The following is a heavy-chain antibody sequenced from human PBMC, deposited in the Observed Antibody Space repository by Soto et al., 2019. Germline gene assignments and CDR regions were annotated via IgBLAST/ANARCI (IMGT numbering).Heavy chain of an antibody. CDR3: ARGTLATLRCIDV. CDR1: GYSVSSNSCA. J-gene: IGHJ6*02. CDR2: TYYRSKWYN. D-gene: IGHD5-12*01. V-gene: IGHV6-1*01. Sequence: SQTLSLPCAISGYSVSSNSCAWNWIRQSPSRGLEWLGRTYYRSKWYNDYAVSVKSRITINVDTSKNQFSLQLNSVTPEDTAVYYCARGTLATLRCIDVRCQGLSVTVSS.